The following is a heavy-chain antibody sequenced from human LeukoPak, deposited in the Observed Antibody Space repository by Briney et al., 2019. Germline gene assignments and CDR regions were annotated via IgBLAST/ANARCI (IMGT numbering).Heavy chain of an antibody. D-gene: IGHD5-18*01. CDR2: IYPGDSDT. CDR3: ARLLINGGYSYGSSFDY. CDR1: GSRLTNYW. V-gene: IGHV5-51*01. J-gene: IGHJ4*02. Sequence: GASLKISCKGSGSRLTNYWIAWVRQMPGKGLEWMGIIYPGDSDTRYSPSFQGQVTISVDKSISTAYLQWSSLRASDTAMYYCARLLINGGYSYGSSFDYWGQGALVTVSS.